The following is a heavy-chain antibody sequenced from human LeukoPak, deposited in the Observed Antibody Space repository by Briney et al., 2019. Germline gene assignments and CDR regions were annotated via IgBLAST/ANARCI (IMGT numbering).Heavy chain of an antibody. D-gene: IGHD3-10*01. CDR2: IYYSGST. V-gene: IGHV4-59*12. CDR3: ARGRWFGELLWGFFDY. J-gene: IGHJ4*02. Sequence: SETLSLTCTVSGGSISSYYWSWIRQPPGKGLEWIGYIYYSGSTNYNPSLKSRVTISVDTSKNQFSLKLSSVTAADTAVYYCARGRWFGELLWGFFDYWGQGTLVTVSS. CDR1: GGSISSYY.